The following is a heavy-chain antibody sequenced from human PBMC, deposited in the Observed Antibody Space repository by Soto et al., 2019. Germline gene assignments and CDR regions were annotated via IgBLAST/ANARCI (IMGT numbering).Heavy chain of an antibody. CDR2: MSHSGGS. CDR1: GGFVTSGSYY. V-gene: IGHV4-34*01. D-gene: IGHD2-21*02. Sequence: QVQLQQWGAGLLKPSETLSLTCAVYGGFVTSGSYYWSWIRQPPGKGLEWIGEMSHSGGSHFNPSLKSRVTISVDTSKNQFTVKMGSVTAADTALYYCARVERGTASTVVDAFDIWGPGTMVTVSS. J-gene: IGHJ3*02. CDR3: ARVERGTASTVVDAFDI.